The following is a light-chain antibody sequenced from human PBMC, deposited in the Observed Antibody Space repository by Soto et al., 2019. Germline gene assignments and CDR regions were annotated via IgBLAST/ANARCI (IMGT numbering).Light chain of an antibody. Sequence: QMAQPPATLSPSVGDRVTITCRASQSISSWLAWYQQKPGKAPKLLIYDASSLESGVPSRFSGSGSGTEFTLTISSLQPDDFATYYCQQDNSYSRTFGQGTKVDIK. CDR1: QSISSW. J-gene: IGKJ1*01. V-gene: IGKV1-5*01. CDR3: QQDNSYSRT. CDR2: DAS.